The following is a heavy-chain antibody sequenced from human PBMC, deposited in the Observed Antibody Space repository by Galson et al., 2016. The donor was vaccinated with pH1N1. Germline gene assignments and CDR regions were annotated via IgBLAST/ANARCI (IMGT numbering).Heavy chain of an antibody. V-gene: IGHV3-11*03. D-gene: IGHD1-14*01. J-gene: IGHJ4*02. CDR3: AGSPRRYHFDS. CDR1: EFTFSDYF. Sequence: SLRLSCAASEFTFSDYFMGWVRQAPGKGLEYISYISASGDYTNYAYSVKGRFTVSRDNDKKSMYLQINSLRVEDTAIYYCAGSPRRYHFDSWSQGTLVTVSS. CDR2: ISASGDYT.